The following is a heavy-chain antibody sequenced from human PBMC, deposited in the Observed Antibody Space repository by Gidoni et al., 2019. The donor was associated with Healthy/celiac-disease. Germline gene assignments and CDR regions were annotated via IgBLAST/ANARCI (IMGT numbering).Heavy chain of an antibody. CDR2: INHSGST. Sequence: QVQLQQWGAGLLKPSETLSLTFAVYGGSFSGYYWSWIRQPPGKGLEWIGEINHSGSTNYNPSLKSRVTISVDTSKNQFSLKLSSVTAADTAVYYCARGFPRYCTNGVCYKGGNWFDPWGQGTLVTVSS. V-gene: IGHV4-34*01. CDR1: GGSFSGYY. D-gene: IGHD2-8*01. CDR3: ARGFPRYCTNGVCYKGGNWFDP. J-gene: IGHJ5*02.